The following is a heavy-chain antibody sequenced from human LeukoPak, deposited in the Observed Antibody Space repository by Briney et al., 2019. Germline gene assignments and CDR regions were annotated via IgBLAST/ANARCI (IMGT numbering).Heavy chain of an antibody. CDR2: ISSRDSTI. J-gene: IGHJ6*03. V-gene: IGHV3-11*04. CDR3: ARDPATGSYLDV. Sequence: GGSLRLSCAASGFTFSDYYMSWIRQAPGKGLEWVSYISSRDSTIYYADSVKGQFTVSRDNAKNSLYLQMNSLRAEDTAVYFCARDPATGSYLDVWGRGTTVTVSS. CDR1: GFTFSDYY.